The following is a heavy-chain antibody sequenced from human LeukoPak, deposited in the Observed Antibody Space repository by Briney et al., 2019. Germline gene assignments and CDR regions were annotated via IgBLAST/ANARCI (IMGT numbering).Heavy chain of an antibody. CDR1: GFTFSACW. V-gene: IGHV3-7*01. Sequence: GGSLRLSCAASGFTFSACWMSWTSPTPGKGLERSASIKQDGSEEYYVDSVKGRFTISRDHAKTSLYLKMNSLRAEDTAVYYCAKNILTGVDYMDVWGKGTTVTVSS. D-gene: IGHD3-9*01. J-gene: IGHJ6*03. CDR3: AKNILTGVDYMDV. CDR2: IKQDGSEE.